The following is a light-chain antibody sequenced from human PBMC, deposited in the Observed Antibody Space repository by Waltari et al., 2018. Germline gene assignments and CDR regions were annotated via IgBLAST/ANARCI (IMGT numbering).Light chain of an antibody. Sequence: QSALAQPASVSGSPGQSITISCTGTSSDVGGCNFVSWYQQHPGKVPKVMIYEGSKRPSGVADRFSGSKSGNTASLTISGLQADDEADYYCASWDDSLNGHWVFGGGTKVTVL. J-gene: IGLJ3*02. V-gene: IGLV2-23*01. CDR3: ASWDDSLNGHWV. CDR1: SSDVGGCNF. CDR2: EGS.